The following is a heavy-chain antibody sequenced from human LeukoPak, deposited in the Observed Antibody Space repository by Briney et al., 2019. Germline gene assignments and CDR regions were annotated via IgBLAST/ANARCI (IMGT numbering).Heavy chain of an antibody. CDR1: GLTFSSYG. V-gene: IGHV3-23*01. Sequence: GGSLRLSCAASGLTFSSYGMNWVRQAPGKGLKWVSALSGSGDSTYHADSVRGRFTVSRDNSKNTLYLQMKSLSAEDTAVYYCAKVTGSGSYLADAFDIWGHGTVVTVSS. CDR3: AKVTGSGSYLADAFDI. D-gene: IGHD3-10*01. J-gene: IGHJ3*02. CDR2: LSGSGDST.